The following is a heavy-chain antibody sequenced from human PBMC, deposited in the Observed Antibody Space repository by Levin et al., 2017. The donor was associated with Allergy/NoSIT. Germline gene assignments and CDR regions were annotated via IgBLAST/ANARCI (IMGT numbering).Heavy chain of an antibody. CDR2: IYHSGST. J-gene: IGHJ2*01. V-gene: IGHV4-30-2*01. D-gene: IGHD4-17*01. CDR3: ARGTLDSFPESDDYGDYDPFWYFDL. Sequence: SETLSLTCAVSGGSISSGGYSWSWIRQPPGKGLEWIGYIYHSGSTYYNPSLKSRVTISVDRSKNQFSLKLSSVTAADTAVYYCARGTLDSFPESDDYGDYDPFWYFDLWGRGTLVTVSS. CDR1: GGSISSGGYS.